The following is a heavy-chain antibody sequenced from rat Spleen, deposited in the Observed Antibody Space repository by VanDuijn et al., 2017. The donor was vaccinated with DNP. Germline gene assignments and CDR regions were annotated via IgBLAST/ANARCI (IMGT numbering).Heavy chain of an antibody. CDR3: TTEPSLITTTGY. CDR2: LSYNGGTP. J-gene: IGHJ2*01. CDR1: GFTFSNFY. D-gene: IGHD1-10*01. V-gene: IGHV5-20*01. Sequence: EVQLVESDGGLVQPGRSLKLSCAASGFTFSNFYMAWVRQAPAKGLEWVATLSYNGGTPYYRDSVKGRFTISRDNSKNILYLQMESLRSEDTATYYCTTEPSLITTTGYWGQGVMVTVSS.